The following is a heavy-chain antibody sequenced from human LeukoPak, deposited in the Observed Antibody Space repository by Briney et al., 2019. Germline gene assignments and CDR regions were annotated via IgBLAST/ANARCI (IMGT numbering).Heavy chain of an antibody. CDR1: GFTFSSYA. V-gene: IGHV3-23*01. J-gene: IGHJ4*02. CDR3: AKVPERQWLATDY. Sequence: PGGSLRLSGAASGFTFSSYAMSWVRQAPGKGLEWVSAISGSGGSTYYADSVKGRFTISRDNSKNTLYLQMNSLRAEDTAVYYCAKVPERQWLATDYCGQGTLVTVSS. D-gene: IGHD6-19*01. CDR2: ISGSGGST.